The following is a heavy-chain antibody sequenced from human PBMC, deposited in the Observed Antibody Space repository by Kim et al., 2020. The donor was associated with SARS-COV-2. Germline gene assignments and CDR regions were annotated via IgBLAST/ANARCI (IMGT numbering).Heavy chain of an antibody. V-gene: IGHV4-30-4*01. J-gene: IGHJ4*02. CDR3: ASREGGRLYDHLFDY. CDR2: IYYSGST. D-gene: IGHD3-16*01. Sequence: SETLSLTCTVSGGSISSGDYYWSWIRQPPGKGLEWIGYIYYSGSTYYNPSLKSRVTISVDTSKNQFSLKLSSVTAADTAVYYCASREGGRLYDHLFDYWGQGTLVTVSS. CDR1: GGSISSGDYY.